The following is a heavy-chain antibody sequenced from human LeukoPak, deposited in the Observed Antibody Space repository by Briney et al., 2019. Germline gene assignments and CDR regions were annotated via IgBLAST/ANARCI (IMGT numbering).Heavy chain of an antibody. CDR1: GFTFSSYE. J-gene: IGHJ4*02. CDR2: ISGSGGTI. D-gene: IGHD3-10*01. Sequence: GGSLRLSCAASGFTFSSYEMNWVRQAPGKGLEWVSYISGSGGTIYYAASVKGRFTMSRDNAKNSLFLLMKSLRAEDTAVYYRARNGRSYYREIDYWGQGTLVTVSS. V-gene: IGHV3-48*03. CDR3: ARNGRSYYREIDY.